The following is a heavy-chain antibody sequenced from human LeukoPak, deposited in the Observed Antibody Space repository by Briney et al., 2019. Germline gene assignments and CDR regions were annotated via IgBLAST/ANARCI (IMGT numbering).Heavy chain of an antibody. CDR2: IYTSGST. Sequence: PSETLSLTCTVSGGSISSYYWSWIRQPAGKGLEWIGRIYTSGSTNYNPSLKSRVTMSVDTSKNQFSLKLSSVTAADTAVYYCARDLAVAGTADAFDIWGQGTMVTVSS. J-gene: IGHJ3*02. CDR1: GGSISSYY. CDR3: ARDLAVAGTADAFDI. V-gene: IGHV4-4*07. D-gene: IGHD6-19*01.